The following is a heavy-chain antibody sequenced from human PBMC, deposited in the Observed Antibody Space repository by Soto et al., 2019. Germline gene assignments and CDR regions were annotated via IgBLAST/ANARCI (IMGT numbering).Heavy chain of an antibody. CDR2: IKVDSGYT. J-gene: IGHJ5*02. Sequence: QLQLVQSAAEVKKPGASVRVSCKAYGYPFITYGISWIRQAPEQGLEWMGWIKVDSGYTNYAQKFQGRVTMTADTSSDTAFMELRSLRLDDTAEYFCATSYDTGFDPWGQGTLVSVSS. CDR3: ATSYDTGFDP. D-gene: IGHD3-9*01. CDR1: GYPFITYG. V-gene: IGHV1-18*04.